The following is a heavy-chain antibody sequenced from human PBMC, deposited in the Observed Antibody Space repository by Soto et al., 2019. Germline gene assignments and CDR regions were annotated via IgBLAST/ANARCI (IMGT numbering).Heavy chain of an antibody. CDR2: INSDGSTT. CDR1: GFTFSDHR. Sequence: EVQLVESGGGVVQPGGSLRLSCAASGFTFSDHRMHWVRQVPGKGLVWVARINSDGSTTTYADSVKGRFTISRANARNRLGVRMDSVRAGDTALYYCARGYSSGPGYWGQGTLVTVSS. J-gene: IGHJ4*02. V-gene: IGHV3-74*01. D-gene: IGHD6-19*01. CDR3: ARGYSSGPGY.